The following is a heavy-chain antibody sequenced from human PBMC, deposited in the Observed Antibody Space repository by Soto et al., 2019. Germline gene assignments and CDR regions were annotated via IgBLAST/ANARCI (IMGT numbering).Heavy chain of an antibody. V-gene: IGHV3-11*01. D-gene: IGHD3-22*01. J-gene: IGHJ4*02. Sequence: QVQLVESGGGLARPGGSLRLSCAASGFTFHHYYMSWIRQAPGKGLEWVSYISGTGNTIYNADSVKGRFTISRDNAEDSLFMQIDFLIANDSSVYYFVRSQGRLFWDPFDHWGQGTLVTVSS. CDR2: ISGTGNTI. CDR3: VRSQGRLFWDPFDH. CDR1: GFTFHHYY.